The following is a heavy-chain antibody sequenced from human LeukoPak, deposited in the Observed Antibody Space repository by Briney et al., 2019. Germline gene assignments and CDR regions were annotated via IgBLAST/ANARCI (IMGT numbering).Heavy chain of an antibody. J-gene: IGHJ6*02. CDR3: ARDRFGMDV. V-gene: IGHV3-13*01. CDR1: GFIFNDFD. CDR2: IGIGGDT. Sequence: GGSLRLSCTAAGFIFNDFDFHWVRRGPGKGLDWVSAIGIGGDTHYSGSVKGRFTISRENAKNSLFLHMNNLGAGDTAVYYCARDRFGMDVWGRGTTVIVSS.